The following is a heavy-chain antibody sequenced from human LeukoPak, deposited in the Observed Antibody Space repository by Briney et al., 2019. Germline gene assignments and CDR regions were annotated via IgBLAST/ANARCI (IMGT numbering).Heavy chain of an antibody. V-gene: IGHV3-9*01. CDR1: GFTFDDYA. J-gene: IGHJ6*02. D-gene: IGHD6-13*01. CDR3: AKDLSAAGTPLDYYGMDV. CDR2: ISWNSGSI. Sequence: PGRSLRLSCAASGFTFDDYAMHWVRQAPGKGLEWVSGISWNSGSIGYADSVKGRFTISRDNAKNSLYLQMNSLRAEDTALYYCAKDLSAAGTPLDYYGMDVWGQGTTVTVSS.